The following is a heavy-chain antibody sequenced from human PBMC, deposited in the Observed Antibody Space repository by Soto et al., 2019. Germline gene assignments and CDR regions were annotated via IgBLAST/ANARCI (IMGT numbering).Heavy chain of an antibody. Sequence: EAQLVESGGGLVQPGGSLRLSCAASGFTFSVYTMHWVRQSPGKGLEWVSSITSSGTTISYADSVKGRFTISRDNAKSSLFLQMDTLRDEDTAVYYCASDGYSTSSDWAWFDPGGQGTLVTCSS. CDR2: ITSSGTTI. J-gene: IGHJ5*02. D-gene: IGHD6-6*01. V-gene: IGHV3-48*02. CDR1: GFTFSVYT. CDR3: ASDGYSTSSDWAWFDP.